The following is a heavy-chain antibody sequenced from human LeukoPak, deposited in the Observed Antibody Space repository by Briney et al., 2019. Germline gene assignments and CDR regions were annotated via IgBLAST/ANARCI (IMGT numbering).Heavy chain of an antibody. D-gene: IGHD4-11*01. CDR1: GFTFSHYG. J-gene: IGHJ4*02. CDR3: AKDAQRGFDYSNSLEY. Sequence: PGRSLRLSCAASGFTFSHYGMHRLRQAPGSGLGWVAVIWNDGSNKYYADSVKGRFTISRDNSQNTVDLHMNSLRAEDTAVYYCAKDAQRGFDYSNSLEYWGQGTLVTVSS. V-gene: IGHV3-33*06. CDR2: IWNDGSNK.